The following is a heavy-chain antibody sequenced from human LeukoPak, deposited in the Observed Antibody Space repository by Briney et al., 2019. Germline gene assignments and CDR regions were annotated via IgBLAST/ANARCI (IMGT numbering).Heavy chain of an antibody. D-gene: IGHD6-19*01. CDR1: GFTVSSNY. V-gene: IGHV3-53*01. Sequence: PGGSLRLSCAASGFTVSSNYMSWVRQAPGKGLEWVSVIYSGGSTYYADSVKGRFTISRDNSKNTLYFQMNSLRAEDTAVYYCARDKWGAVAGLDYWGQGTLVTVSS. CDR3: ARDKWGAVAGLDY. CDR2: IYSGGST. J-gene: IGHJ4*02.